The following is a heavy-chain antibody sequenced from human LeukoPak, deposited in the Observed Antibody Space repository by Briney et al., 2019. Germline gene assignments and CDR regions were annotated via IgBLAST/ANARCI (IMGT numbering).Heavy chain of an antibody. D-gene: IGHD3-3*01. V-gene: IGHV4-39*07. Sequence: PSETLSLTCTVSGGSISSSSYYWGWIRQPPGKGLEWIGTIYYSGSTNYNPSLKSRVTISVDTSKNQSSLKLSSVTAADTAVYYCARGQGVYDFWSGYFPFDYWGQGTLVTVSS. CDR3: ARGQGVYDFWSGYFPFDY. CDR2: IYYSGST. J-gene: IGHJ4*02. CDR1: GGSISSSSYY.